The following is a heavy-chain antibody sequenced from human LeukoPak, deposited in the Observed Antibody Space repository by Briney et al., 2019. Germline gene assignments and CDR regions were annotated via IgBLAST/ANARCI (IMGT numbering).Heavy chain of an antibody. Sequence: ASVKVSCKASGYTFTSYDINWVRQATGQGPEWMGWMNPNSGNTGYTQKFQGRVTMTRNTSISTAYMELSSLRSEDTAVYYCGRGRGNGWPENYFDYWGQGTLVTVSS. J-gene: IGHJ4*02. CDR1: GYTFTSYD. D-gene: IGHD6-19*01. CDR3: GRGRGNGWPENYFDY. V-gene: IGHV1-8*01. CDR2: MNPNSGNT.